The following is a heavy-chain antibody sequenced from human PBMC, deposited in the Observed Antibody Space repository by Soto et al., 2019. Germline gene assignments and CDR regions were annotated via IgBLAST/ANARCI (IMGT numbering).Heavy chain of an antibody. V-gene: IGHV3-7*03. CDR3: ARGPSYSDYSNDWFFDS. D-gene: IGHD3-9*01. CDR1: GFTFSGYW. CDR2: IKKDGTEK. J-gene: IGHJ4*02. Sequence: GGSLRLSCAASGFTFSGYWMTWVRQAPGKGLEWVADIKKDGTEKYYVDSVKGRFTISSDNDKKSVYLQMNGLTVEDTAVYRCARGPSYSDYSNDWFFDSWGQGALVTVSS.